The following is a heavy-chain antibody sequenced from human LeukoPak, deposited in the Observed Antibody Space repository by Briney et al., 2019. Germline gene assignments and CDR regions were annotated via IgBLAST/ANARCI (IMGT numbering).Heavy chain of an antibody. J-gene: IGHJ6*02. V-gene: IGHV4-59*12. Sequence: SETLSLTCTVSGGSISSYYWSWIRQPPGKGLEWIGYIYYSGSTNYNPSLKSRVTISVDTSKNQFSLKLSSVTAADTAVYYCARETDSYGMDVWGQGTTVTVSS. CDR3: ARETDSYGMDV. CDR2: IYYSGST. CDR1: GGSISSYY.